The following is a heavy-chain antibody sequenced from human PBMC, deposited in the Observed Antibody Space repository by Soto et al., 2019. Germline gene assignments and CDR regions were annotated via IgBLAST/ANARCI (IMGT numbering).Heavy chain of an antibody. CDR3: AGWELLRGVDY. CDR2: IYSSGST. V-gene: IGHV4-30-4*01. D-gene: IGHD1-26*01. J-gene: IGHJ4*02. Sequence: VQLQESGPGLVKPSQTLSLTSTVSGGSISSGDYYWSWIRQPPGKGLEWIGYIYSSGSTYYNLSLKRRVTISVDTSMNQFALKLSAVTAADTAVYYCAGWELLRGVDYWGQGTLVTVSS. CDR1: GGSISSGDYY.